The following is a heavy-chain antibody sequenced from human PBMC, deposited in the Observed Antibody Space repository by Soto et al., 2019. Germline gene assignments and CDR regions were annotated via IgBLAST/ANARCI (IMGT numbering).Heavy chain of an antibody. Sequence: QVQLQESGPGLVKPSETLSLTCTVSGGSISSYYWSWIRQPPGKGLEWIGYIYYSGSTNYNPSLKSRVTMSVDTSKNPFSLKLSSVTAADTAVYYCARARVGQQLPHYYYGMDVWGQGTTVTVSS. CDR2: IYYSGST. CDR3: ARARVGQQLPHYYYGMDV. CDR1: GGSISSYY. D-gene: IGHD6-13*01. J-gene: IGHJ6*02. V-gene: IGHV4-59*01.